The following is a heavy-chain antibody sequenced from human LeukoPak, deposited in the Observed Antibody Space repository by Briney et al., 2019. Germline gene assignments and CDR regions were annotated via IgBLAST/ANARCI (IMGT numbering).Heavy chain of an antibody. CDR1: GGSIRSSYYY. CDR2: IYDSGST. Sequence: SETLSLTCTVSGGSIRSSYYYWGWIRQPPGKGLEWIGSIYDSGSTYYNPSLKSRVTISVDTSKNQFSLKLSSVTAADTAVYYCAREPSTGAPFDYWGQGTLVTVSS. D-gene: IGHD5/OR15-5a*01. V-gene: IGHV4-39*02. CDR3: AREPSTGAPFDY. J-gene: IGHJ4*02.